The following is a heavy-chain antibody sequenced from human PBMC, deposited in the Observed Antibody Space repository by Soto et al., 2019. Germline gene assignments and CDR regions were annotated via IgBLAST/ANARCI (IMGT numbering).Heavy chain of an antibody. J-gene: IGHJ5*02. CDR2: ISYDGSNK. CDR1: GFTFSSYA. V-gene: IGHV3-30-3*01. CDR3: ARDLGRDGYNWGWFDP. D-gene: IGHD5-12*01. Sequence: GGSLRLSCAASGFTFSSYAMHWVRQAPGKGLEWVAVISYDGSNKHYADSVKGRFTISRDNSKNTLYLQMNSLRAEDMAVYYCARDLGRDGYNWGWFDPWGQGTLVTVSS.